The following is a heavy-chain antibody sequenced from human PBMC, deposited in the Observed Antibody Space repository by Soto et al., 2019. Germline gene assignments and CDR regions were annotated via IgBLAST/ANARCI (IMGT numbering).Heavy chain of an antibody. CDR1: EFTFSSYG. Sequence: LRLSCAASEFTFSSYGIHWVRQAPGKGLEWVAVISYDGSKKNYLDSVKGRFTISRDNSKNTMYLEMNSLRAEDTAVYYCAKDTFYHDSSGYYVFDYWGQAPLVTVSS. V-gene: IGHV3-30*18. J-gene: IGHJ4*02. CDR2: ISYDGSKK. CDR3: AKDTFYHDSSGYYVFDY. D-gene: IGHD3-22*01.